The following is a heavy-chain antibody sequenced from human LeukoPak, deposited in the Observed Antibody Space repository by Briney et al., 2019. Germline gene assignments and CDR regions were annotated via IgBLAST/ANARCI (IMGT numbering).Heavy chain of an antibody. CDR2: ISSSGSTI. V-gene: IGHV3-11*01. D-gene: IGHD3-10*01. CDR3: ARDQTYYYGSGSYMSGFDP. J-gene: IGHJ5*02. Sequence: GGSLRLSCAASGFTFSDYNMRWIRQAPGKGLEWVSYISSSGSTIYYADSVKGRFTISRDNAKNSLYLQMNSLRAEDTAVYYCARDQTYYYGSGSYMSGFDPWGQGTLVTVSS. CDR1: GFTFSDYN.